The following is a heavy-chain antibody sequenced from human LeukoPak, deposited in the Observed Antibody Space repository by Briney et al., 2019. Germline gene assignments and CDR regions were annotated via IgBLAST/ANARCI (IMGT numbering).Heavy chain of an antibody. V-gene: IGHV4-30-2*01. CDR1: GGSISSGGYS. Sequence: PSETLSLTCAVSGGSISSGGYSWSWIRQPPGKGLEWIGYIYHSGSTYYNPSLKSRVTISVDRSKNQFSLKLSSVTAADTAVYYCARGHLWRDYDILTFFDYWGQGTLVTVSS. CDR3: ARGHLWRDYDILTFFDY. CDR2: IYHSGST. J-gene: IGHJ4*02. D-gene: IGHD3-9*01.